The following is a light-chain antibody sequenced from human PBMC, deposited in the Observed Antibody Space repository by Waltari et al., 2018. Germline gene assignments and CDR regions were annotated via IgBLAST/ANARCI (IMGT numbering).Light chain of an antibody. CDR1: QDVRSY. V-gene: IGKV1-33*01. Sequence: DIQMTQSPSSLSASVGDRVTITCQASQDVRSYLNWYQQKPGKVPNLLIYDASNLETGVPPRFSGGGSGRDFTLTISSLQPEDIGTYYCQHYHIFPYSFGPGTTV. CDR3: QHYHIFPYS. CDR2: DAS. J-gene: IGKJ3*01.